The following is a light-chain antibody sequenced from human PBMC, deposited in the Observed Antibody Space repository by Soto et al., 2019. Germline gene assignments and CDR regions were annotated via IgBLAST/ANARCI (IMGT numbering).Light chain of an antibody. Sequence: DIQLTQSPSFLSASVGDRVTITCRASQGISSYLAWYQQRPGEPPELLIYGASTLQSGVASRFSGSGSGTEFTLTISSLQPEDFATYFCPQLNSFPPLFTFGPGTTVDI. CDR2: GAS. CDR3: PQLNSFPPLFT. CDR1: QGISSY. V-gene: IGKV1-9*01. J-gene: IGKJ3*01.